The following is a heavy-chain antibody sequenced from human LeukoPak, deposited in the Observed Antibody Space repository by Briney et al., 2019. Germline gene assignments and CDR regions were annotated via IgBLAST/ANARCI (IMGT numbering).Heavy chain of an antibody. D-gene: IGHD3-22*01. CDR2: IYHSGST. Sequence: SETPSLTCAVSGGSISSSNWCSWVRQPPGKGLEWIGEIYHSGSTNYNPSLKSRVTISVDKSKNQFSLKLSSVTAADTAVYYCARAPYYYDSSGYYIPYYGMDVWGQGTTVTVSS. CDR1: GGSISSSNW. CDR3: ARAPYYYDSSGYYIPYYGMDV. J-gene: IGHJ6*02. V-gene: IGHV4-4*02.